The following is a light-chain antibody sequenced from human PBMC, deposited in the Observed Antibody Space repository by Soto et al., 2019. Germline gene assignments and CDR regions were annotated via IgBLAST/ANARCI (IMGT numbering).Light chain of an antibody. Sequence: QSVLTQPPSVSGAPGQRVTISCTGSSSNIGAGFDVHWYQQFPGTAPKLLIYGNTDRPSGVPDRFSDSKSGTSASLAITGLQAEDEADYYCQSYDSSLSGYVFGTGTQLTVL. CDR3: QSYDSSLSGYV. V-gene: IGLV1-40*01. CDR1: SSNIGAGFD. J-gene: IGLJ1*01. CDR2: GNT.